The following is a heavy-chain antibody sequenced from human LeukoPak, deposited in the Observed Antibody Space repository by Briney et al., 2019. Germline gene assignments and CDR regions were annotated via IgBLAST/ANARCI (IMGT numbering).Heavy chain of an antibody. CDR2: INPKSGVT. V-gene: IGHV1-2*02. J-gene: IGHJ6*02. Sequence: ASVKISCKASGYTFTDYYIHWVRQAPGQGLEWMAWINPKSGVTDYAQKFEGRVTLTKDTSISTAYVELSGLRSDDTAVYYCARAPDFWSADDNGMDVWGQGTTVTVSS. D-gene: IGHD3-3*01. CDR1: GYTFTDYY. CDR3: ARAPDFWSADDNGMDV.